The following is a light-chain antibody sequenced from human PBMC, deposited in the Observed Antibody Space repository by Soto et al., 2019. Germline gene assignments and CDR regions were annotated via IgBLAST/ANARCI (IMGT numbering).Light chain of an antibody. Sequence: QSVLTQAASVSGSPGQSITISCTGTSSDVGGYKYVSWYQQHPGKAPQLMIYDVTNRPSGVSNRFSGSKSGNTASLTISGLQAEDEADYYCSSYTSSSTWLFGGGTKLTVL. CDR2: DVT. CDR1: SSDVGGYKY. CDR3: SSYTSSSTWL. J-gene: IGLJ2*01. V-gene: IGLV2-14*03.